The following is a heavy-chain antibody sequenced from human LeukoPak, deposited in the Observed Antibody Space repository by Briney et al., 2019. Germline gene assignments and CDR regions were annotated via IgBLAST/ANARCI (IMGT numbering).Heavy chain of an antibody. CDR1: GGSISSSSHY. CDR2: MYYRGST. V-gene: IGHV4-39*07. J-gene: IGHJ5*02. CDR3: ARLLNWFDP. Sequence: SETLSLTCTVSGGSISSSSHYWGWIRQPPGKGLEWIGSMYYRGSTYHNPSLKSRVTISVDTSKNQFSLKLSSVTAADTAVYYCARLLNWFDPWGQGTRVIVSS.